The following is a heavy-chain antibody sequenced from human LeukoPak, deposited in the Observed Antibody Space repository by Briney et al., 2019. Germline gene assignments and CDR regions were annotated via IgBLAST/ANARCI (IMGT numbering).Heavy chain of an antibody. CDR1: GFTFSTYS. CDR3: ARYFGDPQGMDV. Sequence: PGGSLRLSCAASGFTFSTYSMSWVSQAPGKGLEWVSYISGSSDAIYYADSVKGRFTISRDNAKNSLYLQMNSLRDEDMAVYYCARYFGDPQGMDVWGQGTTVTVSS. D-gene: IGHD3-10*01. V-gene: IGHV3-48*02. J-gene: IGHJ6*02. CDR2: ISGSSDAI.